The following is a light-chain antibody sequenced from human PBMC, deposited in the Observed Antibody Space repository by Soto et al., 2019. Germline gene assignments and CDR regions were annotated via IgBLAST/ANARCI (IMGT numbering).Light chain of an antibody. CDR1: QGISSF. Sequence: IQVTQSPSSLSASVGDSVTITCRASQGISSFLAWYQQKPGKAPKLLIYAASTLQSGVPSRFSGSGSGTDFTLTISSLQPEDFATYFCQQLNSYPITFAQRTRLEIK. CDR2: AAS. V-gene: IGKV1-9*01. CDR3: QQLNSYPIT. J-gene: IGKJ5*01.